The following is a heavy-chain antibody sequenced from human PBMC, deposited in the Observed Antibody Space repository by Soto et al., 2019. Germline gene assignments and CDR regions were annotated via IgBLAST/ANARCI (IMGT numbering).Heavy chain of an antibody. CDR3: AREAPYYDFGGCQSTVLDY. CDR1: GFTFSDFD. Sequence: QVQLVESGGGLVKPGGSLRLSCVASGFTFSDFDMNWFRQAPGKGLEWLSFISTGGDTIYYAESVKGQFSVSRDNAKKSLNFQMNRLRVEDTSVYYCAREAPYYDFGGCQSTVLDYWGQGTLVTVSS. CDR2: ISTGGDTI. V-gene: IGHV3-11*01. J-gene: IGHJ4*02. D-gene: IGHD3-3*01.